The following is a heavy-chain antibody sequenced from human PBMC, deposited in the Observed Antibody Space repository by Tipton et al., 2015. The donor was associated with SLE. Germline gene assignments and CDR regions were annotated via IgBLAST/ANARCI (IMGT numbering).Heavy chain of an antibody. D-gene: IGHD2-2*02. CDR1: GFTFSSYG. V-gene: IGHV3-33*01. CDR3: ARGGCSSTSCYTGDYYMDV. J-gene: IGHJ6*03. Sequence: SLRLSCAASGFTFSSYGMHWVRQAPGKGLEWVAVIWYDGSNKYYADSVKGRFTISRDNSKNTLYLQMNSLRAEDTAVYYCARGGCSSTSCYTGDYYMDVWGKGTTVTVSS. CDR2: IWYDGSNK.